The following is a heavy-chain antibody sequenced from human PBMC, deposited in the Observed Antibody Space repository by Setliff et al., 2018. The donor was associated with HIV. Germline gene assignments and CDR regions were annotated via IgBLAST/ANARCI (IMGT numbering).Heavy chain of an antibody. D-gene: IGHD2-15*01. CDR1: GFTFTTYE. Sequence: GGSLRLSCAASGFTFTTYEMNWVRQAPGKGLEWVSYISSSGDTIYYADSVKVRFTISRDNAKNSLDLQMYYLRAGDTAVYYCARSSLGTATHFDSWGQGTLVTVSS. CDR2: ISSSGDTI. J-gene: IGHJ4*02. CDR3: ARSSLGTATHFDS. V-gene: IGHV3-48*03.